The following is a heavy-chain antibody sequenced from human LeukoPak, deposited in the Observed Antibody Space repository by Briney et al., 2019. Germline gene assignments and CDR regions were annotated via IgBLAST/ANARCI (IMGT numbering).Heavy chain of an antibody. Sequence: PSETLSLTCTVSVGSISSSSYFWGSSRQPPGKVLVWIGNFYYREIPYNNPSLKSRVTISVDTSKNQFSLKLSSVTAADTAVYYCASLPKEYYDFWSGYYPYMDVWGKGTTVTVSS. CDR3: ASLPKEYYDFWSGYYPYMDV. J-gene: IGHJ6*03. D-gene: IGHD3-3*01. V-gene: IGHV4-39*01. CDR1: VGSISSSSYF. CDR2: FYYREIP.